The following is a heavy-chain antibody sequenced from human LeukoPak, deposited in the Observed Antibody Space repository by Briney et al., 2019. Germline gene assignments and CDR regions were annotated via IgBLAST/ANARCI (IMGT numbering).Heavy chain of an antibody. CDR3: AREQGSQQYGNSWSFDY. CDR1: GGFISSYY. D-gene: IGHD6-13*01. CDR2: IYTSGST. V-gene: IGHV4-4*07. J-gene: IGHJ4*01. Sequence: SQTLSLTSHVSGGFISSYYLSWIRQPAGNGQEWIGRIYTSGSTYYNPSLKSRVTMSVDTSKNQFSLQLSSVTAADTAAYYCAREQGSQQYGNSWSFDYWGHGTLVTVSS.